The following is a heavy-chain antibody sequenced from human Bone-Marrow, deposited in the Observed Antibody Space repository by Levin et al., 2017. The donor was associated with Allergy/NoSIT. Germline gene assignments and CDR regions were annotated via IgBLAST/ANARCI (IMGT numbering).Heavy chain of an antibody. CDR2: ISSTAGHT. D-gene: IGHD3-9*01. J-gene: IGHJ2*01. Sequence: GGSLRLSCAASGFDFSDYYMNWIRYTPGKGLEWLSYISSTAGHTKYADSVQGRFTVSRDNADNFLFLQMTSLSVEDTAFYYCARDAILPEGYSRYFDLWGRGTLVTVSS. CDR1: GFDFSDYY. V-gene: IGHV3-11*05. CDR3: ARDAILPEGYSRYFDL.